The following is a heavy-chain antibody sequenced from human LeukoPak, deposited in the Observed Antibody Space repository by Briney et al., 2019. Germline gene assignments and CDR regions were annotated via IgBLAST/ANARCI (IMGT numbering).Heavy chain of an antibody. CDR1: GFTFSTYA. V-gene: IGHV3-30-3*01. J-gene: IGHJ4*02. Sequence: GGSLRLSCAASGFTFSTYAMHWVRQAPGKGLEWVAVISSDGSNKYYADSVKGRFTISRDNAKNSLYLQMNSLRAEDTAVYYCARGPTSGYDQDGFGYWGQGTLVTVSS. CDR3: ARGPTSGYDQDGFGY. CDR2: ISSDGSNK. D-gene: IGHD5-12*01.